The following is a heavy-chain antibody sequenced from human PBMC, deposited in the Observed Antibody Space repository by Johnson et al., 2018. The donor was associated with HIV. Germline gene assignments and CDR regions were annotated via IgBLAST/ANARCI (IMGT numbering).Heavy chain of an antibody. CDR3: ARDGPWLQSQRDAFDV. J-gene: IGHJ3*01. D-gene: IGHD5-24*01. V-gene: IGHV3-7*01. Sequence: VQLVESGGGLVQPGGSLRLSCAASGFTFSSYAMSWVRQAPGKGLEWVANIKQDGTEKYYVGSVKGRFTTSRDNAKNSLYLQMNSLRAEDTAVYYCARDGPWLQSQRDAFDVWGRGTMVTVSS. CDR1: GFTFSSYA. CDR2: IKQDGTEK.